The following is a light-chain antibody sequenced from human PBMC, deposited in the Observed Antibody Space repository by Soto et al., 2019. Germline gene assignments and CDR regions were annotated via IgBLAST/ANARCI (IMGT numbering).Light chain of an antibody. CDR1: SSDVGGYDY. CDR3: TSYAGSNNFCV. J-gene: IGLJ1*01. Sequence: QSALTQPPSASESPGQTVTISCIGTSSDVGGYDYVSWYQQHPDKAPKLIIYEVSKRPSGVPDRFSGSKSGNTASLTVSGLQAEDEADYYCTSYAGSNNFCVFGAGTKLTVL. V-gene: IGLV2-8*01. CDR2: EVS.